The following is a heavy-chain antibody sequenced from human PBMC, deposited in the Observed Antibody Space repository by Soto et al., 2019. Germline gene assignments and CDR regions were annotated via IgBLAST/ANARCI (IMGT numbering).Heavy chain of an antibody. CDR3: ARDYGHDCSGGNCYFYF. V-gene: IGHV1-69*01. CDR2: IIPLFGTA. CDR1: GGTFSRYA. D-gene: IGHD2-15*01. J-gene: IGHJ4*02. Sequence: QVQLVQSGAEVKKPGSSVKVSCKASGGTFSRYAINWVRQAPGHGLEWMGGIIPLFGTAKYAQKFQGRVTITADEATSTAHMELRSLRSEDKAVYYCARDYGHDCSGGNCYFYFWGQGTLVTVS.